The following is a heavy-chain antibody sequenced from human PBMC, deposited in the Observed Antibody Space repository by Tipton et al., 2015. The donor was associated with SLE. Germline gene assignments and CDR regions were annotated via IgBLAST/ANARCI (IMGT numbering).Heavy chain of an antibody. J-gene: IGHJ3*02. V-gene: IGHV1-69*01. CDR3: AREGVIAVAGTGDAFET. CDR1: GGTFSNYG. CDR2: IIPISGTT. Sequence: QSGPEVKKPGSSVKVSCKASGGTFSNYGISWVRQAPGQGLEWMGAIIPISGTTNYAQKFQGRVTITADESTSTAYVELRSLRSDDTAVYYCAREGVIAVAGTGDAFETWGQGTMITVSS. D-gene: IGHD6-19*01.